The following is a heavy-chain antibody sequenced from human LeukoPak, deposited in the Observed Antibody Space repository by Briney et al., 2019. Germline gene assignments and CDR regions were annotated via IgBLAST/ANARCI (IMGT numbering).Heavy chain of an antibody. D-gene: IGHD3-10*01. V-gene: IGHV4-39*01. CDR3: ARHAAVRGNLVDY. J-gene: IGHJ4*02. Sequence: PSETLSLTCTVSGGSISSSSYYWGWIRQPPGKGLEWIGSIYYGGGTYYNPSLKSRVTISVDTSKNQFSLKLSSVTAADTAVYYCARHAAVRGNLVDYWGQGTLVTVSS. CDR1: GGSISSSSYY. CDR2: IYYGGGT.